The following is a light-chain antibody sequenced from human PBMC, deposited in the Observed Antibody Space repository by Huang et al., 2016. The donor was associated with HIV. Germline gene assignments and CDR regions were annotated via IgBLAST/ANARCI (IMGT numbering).Light chain of an antibody. CDR1: QGISSY. CDR2: AAS. Sequence: ATRMTQSPSSLSASTGDRVTITCRASQGISSYLAWYQQKPGKAPKLLIYAASTLQSGVPSRFSGSGSGTDFTLTISCLQSEDFATYYCQQYYSSRALTFGGGTKVEIK. V-gene: IGKV1-8*01. CDR3: QQYYSSRALT. J-gene: IGKJ4*01.